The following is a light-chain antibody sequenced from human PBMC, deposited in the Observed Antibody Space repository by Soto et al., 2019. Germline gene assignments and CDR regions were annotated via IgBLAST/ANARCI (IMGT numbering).Light chain of an antibody. CDR2: DVN. CDR1: SSDVGGYNY. Sequence: QSVLTQPASMSGSPGQSITISCTGTSSDVGGYNYVSWYQQYPGKAPKLMIYDVNNRPSGVSNRFSGSKSGNTASLTISGLQAEDEADYYCSSYTSISTQVFGGGTKVTVL. CDR3: SSYTSISTQV. V-gene: IGLV2-14*01. J-gene: IGLJ2*01.